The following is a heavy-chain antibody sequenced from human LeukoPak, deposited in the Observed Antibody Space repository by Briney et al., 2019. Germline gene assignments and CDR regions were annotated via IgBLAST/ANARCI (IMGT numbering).Heavy chain of an antibody. CDR3: AKGSGSGWYGWFAP. Sequence: GGSLRLSCAASGFTFSSYAMYWVRQAPGKGLEWVSSIEASGGATYYADSVKGRFTISRDNSKNTFYLQMNSLRAEDTALYYCAKGSGSGWYGWFAPWGQGTLVTVSS. D-gene: IGHD6-19*01. V-gene: IGHV3-23*01. J-gene: IGHJ5*02. CDR1: GFTFSSYA. CDR2: IEASGGAT.